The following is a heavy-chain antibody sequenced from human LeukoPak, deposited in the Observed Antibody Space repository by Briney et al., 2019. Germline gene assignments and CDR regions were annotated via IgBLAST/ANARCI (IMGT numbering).Heavy chain of an antibody. Sequence: QSGGSLRLSCAASGFTFSSYGMHWVRQAPGKGLEWVAVISYDGSNKYYADSVKGRFTISRGNSKNTLYLQMNSLRAEDTAVYYCASADWDYWGQGTLVTVSS. V-gene: IGHV3-30*03. CDR1: GFTFSSYG. CDR2: ISYDGSNK. CDR3: ASADWDY. J-gene: IGHJ4*02. D-gene: IGHD2-21*01.